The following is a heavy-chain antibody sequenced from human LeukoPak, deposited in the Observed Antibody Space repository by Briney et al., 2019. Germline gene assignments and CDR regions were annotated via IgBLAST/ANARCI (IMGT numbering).Heavy chain of an antibody. Sequence: PGGSLRLSCAASGFTISPYWMHRVRQGPGKGLMWVSRLNEDGSTSDYADSVKGRFTMSRDNAKGKVFLEMRSLTVEDTAIYFCVRERIYYSDLAYKERENFDPWGRGTLVTVSS. D-gene: IGHD1-26*01. CDR3: VRERIYYSDLAYKERENFDP. J-gene: IGHJ5*02. CDR2: LNEDGSTS. V-gene: IGHV3-74*01. CDR1: GFTISPYW.